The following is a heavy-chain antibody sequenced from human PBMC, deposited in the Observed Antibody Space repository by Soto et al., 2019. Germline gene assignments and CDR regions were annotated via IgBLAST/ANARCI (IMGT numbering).Heavy chain of an antibody. CDR2: ISGDGVST. Sequence: EVQLLESGGGLVQTGGSLRLSCAASGFTFSSSAMSWVRQAPGKGLEWVSRISGDGVSTNNADSVKGRFTISRDNSKDTLYLQMNSLRAEDAAVYYCAKVGYCNTFNCYDAFDIWGQGTMVTVSS. V-gene: IGHV3-23*01. J-gene: IGHJ3*02. D-gene: IGHD2-2*01. CDR1: GFTFSSSA. CDR3: AKVGYCNTFNCYDAFDI.